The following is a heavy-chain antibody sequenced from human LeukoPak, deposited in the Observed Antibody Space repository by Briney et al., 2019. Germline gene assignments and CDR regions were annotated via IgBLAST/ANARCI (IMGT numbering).Heavy chain of an antibody. J-gene: IGHJ4*02. D-gene: IGHD2-15*01. CDR3: VRLEWGSFFSFDS. Sequence: SETLSLTCSVSAGSVSSSDYFWDWIRQPPGQGLVWIGANFNSGIISNTYNPSLNSQVTISVDTSKTQYSLNLTYGTAADTPIYYCVRLEWGSFFSFDSWDQGTLFTVSS. CDR2: NFNSGII. V-gene: IGHV4-39*01. CDR1: AGSVSSSDYF.